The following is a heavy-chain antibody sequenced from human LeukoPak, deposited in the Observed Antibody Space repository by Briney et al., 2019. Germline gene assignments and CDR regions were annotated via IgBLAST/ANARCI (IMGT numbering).Heavy chain of an antibody. CDR1: GGSFSGYY. D-gene: IGHD2-2*01. V-gene: IGHV4-34*01. CDR2: INHSGST. CDR3: ARELAYCSGTSCYGGTFHI. J-gene: IGHJ3*02. Sequence: SETLSLTCAVYGGSFSGYYWSWIRQPPGKGLEWIGEINHSGSTDYNPSLKSRVTISVDTSKNQFSLKLTSVTAADTAVYYCARELAYCSGTSCYGGTFHIWGQRTMVTVSS.